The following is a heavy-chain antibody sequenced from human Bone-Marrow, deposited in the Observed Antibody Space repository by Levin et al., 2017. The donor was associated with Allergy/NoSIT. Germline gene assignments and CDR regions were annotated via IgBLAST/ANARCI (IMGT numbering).Heavy chain of an antibody. CDR1: GFTRAG. D-gene: IGHD4-17*01. J-gene: IGHJ5*02. CDR3: AREGGDFNWLDP. CDR2: IWFDGSKT. V-gene: IGHV3-33*01. Sequence: GESLKISCVASGFTRAGLHWVRQAPGKGLEWVAVIWFDGSKTYYGDSVKGRFTISRDDSENAVYLPMNSLRVEDTAIYYCAREGGDFNWLDPWGQGTLVTVSS.